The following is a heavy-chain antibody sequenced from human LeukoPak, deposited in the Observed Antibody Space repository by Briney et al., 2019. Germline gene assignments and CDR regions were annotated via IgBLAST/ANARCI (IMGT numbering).Heavy chain of an antibody. CDR1: GFTFSSYG. J-gene: IGHJ5*02. D-gene: IGHD7-27*01. Sequence: GGPLRLSCAASGFTFSSYGMHWVRQAPGKGLEWVAVISYDGSNKYYADSVKGRFTISRDNSKNTLYLQMNSLRAEDTAVYYCAKDGDGALYPWGQGTLVTVSS. CDR3: AKDGDGALYP. V-gene: IGHV3-30*18. CDR2: ISYDGSNK.